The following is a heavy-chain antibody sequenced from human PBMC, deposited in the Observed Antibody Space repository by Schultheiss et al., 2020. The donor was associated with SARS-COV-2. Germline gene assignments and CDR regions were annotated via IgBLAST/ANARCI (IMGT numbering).Heavy chain of an antibody. CDR2: INSSGGST. V-gene: IGHV1-46*01. Sequence: ASVKVSCKASGYTFTSSYMHWLRQAPGQGLEWMGIINSSGGSTSYAQKFQGRVTMTRDTSTSTVYMELSSLRSEDTAVYYCARERLYDSSGYGTGTFDIWGQGTMVTVSS. D-gene: IGHD3-22*01. CDR3: ARERLYDSSGYGTGTFDI. J-gene: IGHJ3*02. CDR1: GYTFTSSY.